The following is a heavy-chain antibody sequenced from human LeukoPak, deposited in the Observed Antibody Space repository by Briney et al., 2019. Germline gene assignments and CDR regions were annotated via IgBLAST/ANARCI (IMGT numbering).Heavy chain of an antibody. CDR3: ARTEPSGTTSH. V-gene: IGHV4-61*02. CDR1: GVSIASGTYY. J-gene: IGHJ4*02. Sequence: SETLSLTCTVSGVSIASGTYYWTWIRQPAGNGLEWIGRVYTSGSTTNYNPSLKSRVTMSVDTSNNHFSLRLTSVTAADTAVYYCARTEPSGTTSHWGQGTLVTVSS. CDR2: VYTSGSTT. D-gene: IGHD1-1*01.